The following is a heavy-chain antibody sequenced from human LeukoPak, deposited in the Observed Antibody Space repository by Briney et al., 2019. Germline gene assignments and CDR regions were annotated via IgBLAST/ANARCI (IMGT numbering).Heavy chain of an antibody. V-gene: IGHV3-48*02. J-gene: IGHJ4*02. CDR2: ITSRSTI. CDR1: GFAFSTYG. D-gene: IGHD3-10*01. CDR3: ARRVSGSYLDY. Sequence: GGSLRPSCAASGFAFSTYGMNWVRQAPGKGLEWVSYITSRSTIYYADSVKGRFTISRDNVKNSLYLEMNSLRDDDTAVYYCARRVSGSYLDYWGQGILVTVSS.